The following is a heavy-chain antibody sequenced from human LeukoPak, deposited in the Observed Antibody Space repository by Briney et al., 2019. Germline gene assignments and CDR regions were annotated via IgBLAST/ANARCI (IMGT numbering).Heavy chain of an antibody. Sequence: SQTLSLTCTVSGGSISSGGYYWSWIRQHPGKGLEWIGYIYYSGSTYYNPSLKSRVTISVDTSKNQFSLKLSSVTAADTAEYYCARGVINALDYWGQGTLVTVSS. CDR1: GGSISSGGYY. D-gene: IGHD3-10*01. CDR2: IYYSGST. CDR3: ARGVINALDY. J-gene: IGHJ4*02. V-gene: IGHV4-31*03.